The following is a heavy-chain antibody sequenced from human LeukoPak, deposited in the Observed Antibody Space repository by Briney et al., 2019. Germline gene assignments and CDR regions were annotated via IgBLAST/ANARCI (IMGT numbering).Heavy chain of an antibody. CDR2: ISGSGGST. CDR1: GFTFSSYA. CDR3: AKITRYYGPFDY. D-gene: IGHD2/OR15-2a*01. Sequence: GGSLRLSCAVSGFTFSSYAMSWVRQAPGKGLQWVSTISGSGGSTYYADSVKGRFTISRDNSKNTLYLQMNSLRAEDTAVYYCAKITRYYGPFDYWGQGTLVTVSS. V-gene: IGHV3-23*01. J-gene: IGHJ4*02.